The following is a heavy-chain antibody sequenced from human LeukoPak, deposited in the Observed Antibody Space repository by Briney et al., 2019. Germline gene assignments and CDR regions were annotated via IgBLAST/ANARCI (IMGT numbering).Heavy chain of an antibody. CDR2: IYTSGST. Sequence: SETLSLTCAVYGGSFSSYYWSWIRQPAGKGLEWIGRIYTSGSTNYNPSLKSRVTMSVDTSKNQFSLKLSSVTAADTAVYYCARDSSGWSRSYGFDYWGQGTLVTVSS. CDR3: ARDSSGWSRSYGFDY. J-gene: IGHJ4*02. CDR1: GGSFSSYY. D-gene: IGHD6-19*01. V-gene: IGHV4-4*07.